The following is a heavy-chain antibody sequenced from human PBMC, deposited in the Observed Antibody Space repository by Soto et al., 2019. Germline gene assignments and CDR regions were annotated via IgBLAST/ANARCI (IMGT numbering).Heavy chain of an antibody. J-gene: IGHJ4*02. Sequence: GGSLRLPCAASGFIFKMYWMHWVRQSPGKGLVWISRIYNDGTYSDYADSVRGRFTISRDNVNDTLYLQMNNLRAEDSGLYYLKRGPRPISTGTGAYWGQGTQVTVSS. CDR2: IYNDGTYS. CDR1: GFIFKMYW. V-gene: IGHV3-74*01. D-gene: IGHD3-10*01. CDR3: KRGPRPISTGTGAY.